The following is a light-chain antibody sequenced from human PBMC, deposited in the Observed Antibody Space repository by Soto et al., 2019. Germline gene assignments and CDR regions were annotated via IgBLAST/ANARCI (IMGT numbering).Light chain of an antibody. CDR1: QDIRNF. Sequence: DIQMTQSPTSLSASVGDRVTITCRATQDIRNFVAWYHQKRGKHPKLLIYAASTMQSGVPSPFSGSGSGTDFTLTIDSLQPEDGATYSCQKYRSVPVFGPGTKVEI. J-gene: IGKJ3*01. CDR3: QKYRSVPV. CDR2: AAS. V-gene: IGKV1-27*01.